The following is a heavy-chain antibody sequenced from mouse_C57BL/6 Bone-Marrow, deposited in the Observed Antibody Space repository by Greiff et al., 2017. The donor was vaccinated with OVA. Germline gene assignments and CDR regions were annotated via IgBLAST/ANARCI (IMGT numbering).Heavy chain of an antibody. Sequence: EVKLVESGEGLVKPGGSLKLSCAASGFTFSSYAMSWVRQTPEKRLEWVAYISSGGDYIYYADTVKGRFTISRDNARNTLYLQMSSLKSEDKALYYCTRLLDAMDYWGQGTSVTVSS. CDR3: TRLLDAMDY. CDR1: GFTFSSYA. D-gene: IGHD2-1*01. V-gene: IGHV5-9-1*02. CDR2: ISSGGDYI. J-gene: IGHJ4*01.